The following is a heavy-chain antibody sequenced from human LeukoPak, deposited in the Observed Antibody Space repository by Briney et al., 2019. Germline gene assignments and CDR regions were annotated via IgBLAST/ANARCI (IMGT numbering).Heavy chain of an antibody. J-gene: IGHJ4*02. V-gene: IGHV3-43D*03. D-gene: IGHD6-19*01. CDR2: ISWDGGST. CDR1: GFTFDDYG. Sequence: GGSLRLSCAASGFTFDDYGLSWVRQAPGKGLEWVSLISWDGGSTYYADSVKGRFTISRDNRRNSLYLQMNSLRAEDTALYYCAKGNSIAVAGFVDYWGQGTLVTVSS. CDR3: AKGNSIAVAGFVDY.